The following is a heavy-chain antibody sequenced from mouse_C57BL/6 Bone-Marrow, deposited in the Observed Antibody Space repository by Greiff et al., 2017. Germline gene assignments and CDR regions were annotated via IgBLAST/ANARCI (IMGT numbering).Heavy chain of an antibody. CDR3: ARKGDYDYDVLYYYAMDY. Sequence: VQLQESGPGLVAPSQSLSITCTVSGFSLTSYAISWVRQPPGKGLEWLGVIWTGGGTNYNSALKSRLSISKDNSKSQVFLKINSLQTDDTARYYCARKGDYDYDVLYYYAMDYWGQGTSVTVSS. J-gene: IGHJ4*01. CDR2: IWTGGGT. V-gene: IGHV2-9-1*01. D-gene: IGHD2-4*01. CDR1: GFSLTSYA.